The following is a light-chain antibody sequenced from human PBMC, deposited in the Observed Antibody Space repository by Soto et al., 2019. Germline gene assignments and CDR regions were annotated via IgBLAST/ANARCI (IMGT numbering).Light chain of an antibody. Sequence: QSVLTQPPSVSRTPGQRVTICCTGSSSNIGAGYDVHWYQQLPGTAPKLLIYGNSNRPSGVPDRFSGSKSGTSASLAITGLQAEDEADYYCQSYDGSLSGSVFGGGTKLTVL. J-gene: IGLJ3*02. CDR1: SSNIGAGYD. CDR3: QSYDGSLSGSV. V-gene: IGLV1-40*01. CDR2: GNS.